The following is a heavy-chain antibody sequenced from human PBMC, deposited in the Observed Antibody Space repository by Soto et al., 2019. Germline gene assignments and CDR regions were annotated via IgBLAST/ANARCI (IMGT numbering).Heavy chain of an antibody. V-gene: IGHV3-21*01. J-gene: IGHJ6*02. CDR3: ATDYYGSASYSSPNFFYYGMYV. CDR2: ISSSSSYI. CDR1: GYTFGSFS. Sequence: GSLRLSCAASGYTFGSFSMNWVRQAPGNGPEWVSSISSSSSYIYYADSVKGRFTISRDNAKNSLYLQMNSLRAEETAVYYCATDYYGSASYSSPNFFYYGMYVWGQGTRVTVSS. D-gene: IGHD3-10*01.